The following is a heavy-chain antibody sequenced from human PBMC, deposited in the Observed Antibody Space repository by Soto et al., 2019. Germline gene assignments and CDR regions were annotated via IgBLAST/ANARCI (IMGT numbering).Heavy chain of an antibody. V-gene: IGHV1-18*04. CDR2: ISAYNGNT. J-gene: IGHJ6*02. CDR3: ASWSSSSPFSWSDNGMDV. D-gene: IGHD6-6*01. Sequence: VKVSCKASGYTFTSYGISWVRQAPGQGLEWMGWISAYNGNTNYAQKLQGRVTMTTDTSTSTAYMELRSLRSDDTAVYYCASWSSSSPFSWSDNGMDVWGQGTTVTVS. CDR1: GYTFTSYG.